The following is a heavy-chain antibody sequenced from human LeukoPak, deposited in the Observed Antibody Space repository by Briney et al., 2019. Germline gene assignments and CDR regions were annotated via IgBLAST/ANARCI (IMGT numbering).Heavy chain of an antibody. CDR3: AREGYSSSYLGY. CDR1: GGTFSSYA. V-gene: IGHV1-69*05. J-gene: IGHJ4*02. D-gene: IGHD6-13*01. CDR2: IIPIFGTA. Sequence: ASVKVSCKASGGTFSSYAISWVRQAPGQGLEWMGGIIPIFGTANYAQKFQGRVTITTDESTSTAYMELSSLRSEDTAVYHCAREGYSSSYLGYWGQGTLVTVSS.